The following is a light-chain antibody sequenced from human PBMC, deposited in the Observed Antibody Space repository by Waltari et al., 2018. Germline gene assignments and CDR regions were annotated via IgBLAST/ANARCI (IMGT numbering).Light chain of an antibody. Sequence: QSVLTQPPSTSGTPGQTVTISCSGSTSNIGTNTVTWYQQFPGTAPKVLVFANYHRPSGVPDRSSASKSGTSASLVISGLQSEDEGDYFCATWDDSLVGRVFGGGTKLTVL. J-gene: IGLJ2*01. CDR3: ATWDDSLVGRV. V-gene: IGLV1-44*01. CDR1: TSNIGTNT. CDR2: ANY.